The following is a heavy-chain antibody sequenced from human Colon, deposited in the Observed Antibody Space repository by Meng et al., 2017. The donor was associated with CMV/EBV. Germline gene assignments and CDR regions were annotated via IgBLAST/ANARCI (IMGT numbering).Heavy chain of an antibody. V-gene: IGHV3-30*03. CDR1: GFIFSNYG. Sequence: QVQLVESGGGVAQPGRSLRLSCAASGFIFSNYGMNWVRQAPGKGLEWLALISHEGSDDFYADSVKGRFTMSRDNSKNTVHLQMNSLRPDDTAVYYCARWTGWFDPWGQGTLVTVSS. CDR3: ARWTGWFDP. D-gene: IGHD3/OR15-3a*01. J-gene: IGHJ5*02. CDR2: ISHEGSDD.